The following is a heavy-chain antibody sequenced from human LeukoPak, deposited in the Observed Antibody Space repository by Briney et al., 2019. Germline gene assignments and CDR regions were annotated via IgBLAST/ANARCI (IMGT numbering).Heavy chain of an antibody. V-gene: IGHV4-59*01. CDR2: IYYSGST. Sequence: PSETLSLTCTVSGGSISSYYWSWIRQPPGKGLEWIGYIYYSGSTNYNPSLNSRVTISVDTSKNQLSLKLSSVTAADTAVYYCARIYYQVDYNGMDVWGQGTTVTVSS. CDR3: ARIYYQVDYNGMDV. J-gene: IGHJ6*02. D-gene: IGHD3-10*01. CDR1: GGSISSYY.